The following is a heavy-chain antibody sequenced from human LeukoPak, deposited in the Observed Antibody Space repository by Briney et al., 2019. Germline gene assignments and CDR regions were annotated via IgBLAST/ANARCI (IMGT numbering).Heavy chain of an antibody. Sequence: ASVKVSCKVSEYTLTELSMHWVRQAPGKGLEWMGGFDPEDGETIYAQKFQGRVTMTEDTSTDTAYMELSSLRSEDTAVYYCATADRIAAAGLGYFDYWGQGTLVTVSS. CDR2: FDPEDGET. D-gene: IGHD6-13*01. CDR3: ATADRIAAAGLGYFDY. J-gene: IGHJ4*02. V-gene: IGHV1-24*01. CDR1: EYTLTELS.